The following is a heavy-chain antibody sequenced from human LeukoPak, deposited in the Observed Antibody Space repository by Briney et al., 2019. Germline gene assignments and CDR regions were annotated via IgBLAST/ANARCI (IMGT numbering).Heavy chain of an antibody. D-gene: IGHD4-17*01. CDR2: ISGNGGST. J-gene: IGHJ3*02. Sequence: GGSLRLSCATSQFNFNKFGMTWVRQAPGKGLEWVSSISGNGGSTQYADSVQGRFAISRDNSKNTLYLQMNSLRAEDTAVYYCAKDPNGDYIGTFDIWGQGTMVTVSS. CDR3: AKDPNGDYIGTFDI. CDR1: QFNFNKFG. V-gene: IGHV3-23*01.